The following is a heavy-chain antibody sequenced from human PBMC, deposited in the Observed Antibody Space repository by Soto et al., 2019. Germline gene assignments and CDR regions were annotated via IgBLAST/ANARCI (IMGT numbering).Heavy chain of an antibody. CDR2: IIPIFGTA. Sequence: QVQLVQSGAEVKKPGSSVKVSCKASGGTFSSYAISWVRQAPGQGLEWMGGIIPIFGTANYAQKFQGRVTMTTDESTSTAYMVLRSLRSEDTAVYYCARCPQGGSGWYFRWFDPWGQGTLVTVSS. V-gene: IGHV1-69*01. CDR1: GGTFSSYA. CDR3: ARCPQGGSGWYFRWFDP. D-gene: IGHD6-13*01. J-gene: IGHJ5*02.